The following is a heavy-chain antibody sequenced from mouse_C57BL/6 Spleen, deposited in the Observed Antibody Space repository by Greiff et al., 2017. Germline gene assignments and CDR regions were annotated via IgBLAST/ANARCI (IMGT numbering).Heavy chain of an antibody. D-gene: IGHD2-4*01. CDR1: GYTFTSYW. V-gene: IGHV1-72*01. Sequence: VQLQQPGAELVKPGASVKLSCKASGYTFTSYWMHWVKQRPGRGLEWIGRIDPNSGGTKYNEKFKSKATLTVDKPSSTAYMQLSNLTSEDSAVYDCARWICYEYDRHFDYWGQGTTLTVSS. J-gene: IGHJ2*01. CDR2: IDPNSGGT. CDR3: ARWICYEYDRHFDY.